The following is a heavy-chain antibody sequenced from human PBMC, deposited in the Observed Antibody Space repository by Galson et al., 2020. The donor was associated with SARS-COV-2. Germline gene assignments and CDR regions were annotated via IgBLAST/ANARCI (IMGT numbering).Heavy chain of an antibody. Sequence: ASETLSLTCTVSGGSISSYYWSWIRQPPGKGLEWIGYIYYSGSTNYNPSLKSRVTISVDTSKNQFSLKLSSVTAADTAVYYCARKQWGIGNIAVAGTGWYFDLWGRGTLVTVSS. J-gene: IGHJ2*01. CDR3: ARKQWGIGNIAVAGTGWYFDL. V-gene: IGHV4-59*01. CDR2: IYYSGST. CDR1: GGSISSYY. D-gene: IGHD6-19*01.